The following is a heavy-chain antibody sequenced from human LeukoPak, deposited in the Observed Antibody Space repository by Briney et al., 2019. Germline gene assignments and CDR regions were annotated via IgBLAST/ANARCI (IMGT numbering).Heavy chain of an antibody. CDR1: GFTFSSYA. CDR2: ISGSGGST. J-gene: IGHJ4*02. V-gene: IGHV3-23*01. CDR3: AKGELAAQKGY. Sequence: GGSLRLSCAASGFTFSSYAMSWVRQAPGKGLEWVSAISGSGGSTYYADSVKGRFTISRDNSKNTLYLQMKSLRAEDAAVYYCAKGELAAQKGYWGQGTLVTVSS. D-gene: IGHD1-7*01.